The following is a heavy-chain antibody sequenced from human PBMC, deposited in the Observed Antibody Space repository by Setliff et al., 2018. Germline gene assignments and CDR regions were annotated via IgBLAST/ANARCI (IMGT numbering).Heavy chain of an antibody. V-gene: IGHV3-48*03. CDR2: IRNDGATT. D-gene: IGHD6-13*01. J-gene: IGHJ3*02. Sequence: GGSLRLSCAASGFTFSSDPMNWVRQAPGKGLEWLSNIRNDGATTSYADSVKGRFTISRDNAENSLTLQMNSLRVEDTAVYYCASAGHSGSWFPFDAFHIWGQGTMVTVSS. CDR3: ASAGHSGSWFPFDAFHI. CDR1: GFTFSSDP.